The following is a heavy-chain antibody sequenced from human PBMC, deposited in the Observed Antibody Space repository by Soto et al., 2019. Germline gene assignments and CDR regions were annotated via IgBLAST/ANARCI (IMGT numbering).Heavy chain of an antibody. V-gene: IGHV2-5*02. Sequence: QITLKESGPTLVKPTQTLTLTCTFSGFSLSTSGVGVGWIRQPPGKALEWLALIYLDDDKRYSPSLKSRLTNTKDTSKNQVVPTITNMGPVDPATYYCAHRQDHYYESSGYYFNDAFDIWGQGTMVTVSS. J-gene: IGHJ3*02. CDR3: AHRQDHYYESSGYYFNDAFDI. CDR1: GFSLSTSGVG. D-gene: IGHD3-22*01. CDR2: IYLDDDK.